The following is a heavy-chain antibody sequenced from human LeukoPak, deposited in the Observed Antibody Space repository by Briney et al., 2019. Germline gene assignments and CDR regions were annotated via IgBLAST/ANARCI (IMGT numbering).Heavy chain of an antibody. Sequence: SETLSLTRTVSGGSISSYYWSWIRQPPGKGLEWIGYIYYSGSTNYNPSLKSRVAISVDRSKNQFSLKLRAVTAADTAVYYCARAGGAHYDILTGYYLYYYYGMDVWGQGTTVTVSS. J-gene: IGHJ6*02. CDR3: ARAGGAHYDILTGYYLYYYYGMDV. CDR1: GGSISSYY. V-gene: IGHV4-59*08. D-gene: IGHD3-9*01. CDR2: IYYSGST.